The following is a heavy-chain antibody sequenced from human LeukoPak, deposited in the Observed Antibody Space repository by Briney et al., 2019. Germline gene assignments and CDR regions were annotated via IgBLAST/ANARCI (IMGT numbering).Heavy chain of an antibody. D-gene: IGHD6-19*01. CDR1: GFTFSSYA. CDR2: ISYDGSNK. CDR3: ARPQLAVAGIFDY. V-gene: IGHV3-30-3*01. J-gene: IGHJ4*02. Sequence: GRSLRLSCAASGFTFSSYAMHWVRQAPGKGLEWVAVISYDGSNKYYADSVKGRFTISRDNSKNTLYLQMNSLSAEDTAVYYCARPQLAVAGIFDYWGQGTLVTVSS.